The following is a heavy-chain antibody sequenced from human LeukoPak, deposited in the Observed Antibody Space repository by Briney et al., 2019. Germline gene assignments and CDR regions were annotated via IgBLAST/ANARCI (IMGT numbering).Heavy chain of an antibody. CDR3: VQGRGPYYYYYGMDV. CDR1: GFTFDGYA. CDR2: IDWNSGSI. V-gene: IGHV3-9*01. Sequence: GGSLRLSCAASGFTFDGYAMYWVRQAPGKGLEWVSAIDWNSGSIDYADSVKGRFAISRDNAKNSLWLQMNSLRAEDTALYYCVQGRGPYYYYYGMDVWGQGTTVTVSS. D-gene: IGHD5-24*01. J-gene: IGHJ6*02.